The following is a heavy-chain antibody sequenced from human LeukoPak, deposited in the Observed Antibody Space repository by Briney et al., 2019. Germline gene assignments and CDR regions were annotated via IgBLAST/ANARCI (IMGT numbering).Heavy chain of an antibody. CDR2: FSAGGNRT. V-gene: IGHV3-23*01. CDR1: AFTFRDYA. D-gene: IGHD3-10*01. CDR3: AKVLSKIYIYGPFDY. J-gene: IGHJ4*02. Sequence: GGSLRLSCAASAFTFRDYAMTWVRQAPGKGPEWVSTFSAGGNRTYHADSVKGRFIITRDNSKNTLYLQMNSLRAEDTAVYYCAKVLSKIYIYGPFDYWGQGSLVTVSS.